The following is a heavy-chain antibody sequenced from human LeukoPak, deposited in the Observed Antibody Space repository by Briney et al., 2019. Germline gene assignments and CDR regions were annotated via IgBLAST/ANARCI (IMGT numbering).Heavy chain of an antibody. D-gene: IGHD6-6*01. CDR1: GGSTSNFF. CDR2: IYTDGST. J-gene: IGHJ4*02. V-gene: IGHV4-4*07. Sequence: SETLSLTCTVSGGSTSNFFWSWIRQPAGKGLEWIGRIYTDGSTNSNPSLRSRLTMSLDTSKNQFSLKLSSVTAADTAVYYCARVVAAPRTAIDYWGQGTLVTVSS. CDR3: ARVVAAPRTAIDY.